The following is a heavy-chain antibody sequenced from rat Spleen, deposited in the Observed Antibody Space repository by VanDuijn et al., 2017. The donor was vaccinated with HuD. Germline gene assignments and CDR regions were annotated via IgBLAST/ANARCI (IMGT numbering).Heavy chain of an antibody. J-gene: IGHJ4*01. Sequence: EVQLVESDGGLVQPGRSLKLSCAASGFTFSDYYMAWVRQAPTKGLEWVATISHDGSSTYYRDSVKGRFTISRDNAKSTLYLQMDSLRSEDTATYYCTTGWEGYVMDAWGQGASVTVSS. D-gene: IGHD1-11*01. CDR1: GFTFSDYY. CDR3: TTGWEGYVMDA. CDR2: ISHDGSST. V-gene: IGHV5-20*01.